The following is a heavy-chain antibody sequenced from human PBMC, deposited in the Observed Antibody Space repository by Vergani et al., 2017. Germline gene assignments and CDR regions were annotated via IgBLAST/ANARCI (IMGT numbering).Heavy chain of an antibody. V-gene: IGHV1-69*08. CDR1: GGTFSSYT. J-gene: IGHJ4*02. Sequence: QVQLVQSGAEVKKPGSSVKVSCKASGGTFSSYTISWVRQAPGQGLEWMGRIIPILGIANYAQKFQGRVTITADKSTSTAYMELSSLRSEDTAVYYCARDRVGATTYSNLCDYWGQGTLVTVSS. D-gene: IGHD1-26*01. CDR3: ARDRVGATTYSNLCDY. CDR2: IIPILGIA.